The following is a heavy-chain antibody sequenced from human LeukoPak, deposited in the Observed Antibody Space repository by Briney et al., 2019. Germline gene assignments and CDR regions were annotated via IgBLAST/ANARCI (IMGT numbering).Heavy chain of an antibody. CDR2: ISVSGDTT. D-gene: IGHD4-17*01. J-gene: IGHJ4*02. CDR1: GFTFSNFA. CDR3: ARLTTTVTTPFDY. Sequence: GGSLRLSCAASGFTFSNFAVSWVRQAPGKGLEWVSAISVSGDTTFYADSVKGRFTISRDNSKNTLYLQMNSLRAEDTAVYYCARLTTTVTTPFDYWGQGTLVTVSS. V-gene: IGHV3-23*01.